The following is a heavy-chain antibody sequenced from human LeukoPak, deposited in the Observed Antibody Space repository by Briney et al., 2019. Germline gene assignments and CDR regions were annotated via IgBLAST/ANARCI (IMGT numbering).Heavy chain of an antibody. V-gene: IGHV3-74*01. CDR3: KRDFRSADL. J-gene: IGHJ5*02. CDR1: GFTFSNYW. Sequence: PGGSLRLSCVASGFTFSNYWMHWVRQPPGKGLVWVSRIYVDGRTTNYADSVKGRFTISRDNAKNTVYLEMNSLSVEDTATHYCKRDFRSADLWGQGTLVTVTS. CDR2: IYVDGRTT.